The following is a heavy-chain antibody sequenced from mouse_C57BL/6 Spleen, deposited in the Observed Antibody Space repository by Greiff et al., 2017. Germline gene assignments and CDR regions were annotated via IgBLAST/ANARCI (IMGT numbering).Heavy chain of an antibody. V-gene: IGHV1-82*01. D-gene: IGHD1-1*01. CDR1: GYAFSSSW. J-gene: IGHJ1*03. CDR3: ARSAITTVVARYFDV. CDR2: ISPGDGDT. Sequence: VKLQESGPELVKPGASVKISCKASGYAFSSSWMNWVKQRPGKGLEWIGRISPGDGDTNYNGKFKGKATLTADKSSSTAYMQLSSLTSEDSAVYFCARSAITTVVARYFDVWGTGTTVTVSS.